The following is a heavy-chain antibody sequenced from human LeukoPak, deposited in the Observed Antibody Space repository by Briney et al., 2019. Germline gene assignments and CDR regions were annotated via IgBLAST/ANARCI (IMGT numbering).Heavy chain of an antibody. CDR1: GFTFSSYA. V-gene: IGHV3-23*01. Sequence: PGGSLRLSCAASGFTFSSYAMSWVRQAPGKGLEWVPAISGSGGSTYYADSVKGRFTISRDNSKNTLYLQMNSLRADDTAVYYCAKDGGNTPNAFDIWGQGTMVTVSS. CDR2: ISGSGGST. D-gene: IGHD1/OR15-1a*01. CDR3: AKDGGNTPNAFDI. J-gene: IGHJ3*02.